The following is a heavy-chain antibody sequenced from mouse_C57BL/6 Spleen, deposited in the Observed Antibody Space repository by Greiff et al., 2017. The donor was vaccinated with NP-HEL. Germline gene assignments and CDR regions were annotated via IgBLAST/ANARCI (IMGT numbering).Heavy chain of an antibody. CDR3: ARWVLRYRSFDV. J-gene: IGHJ1*03. CDR2: IYPRDGST. V-gene: IGHV1-85*01. D-gene: IGHD1-1*01. CDR1: GYTFTSYD. Sequence: VQLQQSGPELVKPGASVKLSCKASGYTFTSYDINWVKQRPGQGLEWIGWIYPRDGSTQYNEKFKGKATLTVDTSSSTAYMELHSLTSEDSAVYFCARWVLRYRSFDVWGTGTTVTVSS.